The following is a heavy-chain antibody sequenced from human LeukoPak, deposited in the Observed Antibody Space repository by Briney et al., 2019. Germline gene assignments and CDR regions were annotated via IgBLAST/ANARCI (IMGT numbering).Heavy chain of an antibody. J-gene: IGHJ5*02. V-gene: IGHV4-34*01. CDR2: INHSGST. D-gene: IGHD3-3*01. CDR3: ARALGDFWSGYYKVRGYNWFDP. CDR1: GGSFSGYY. Sequence: SETLSLTCAVYGGSFSGYYWSWIRQPPGKGLEWIGEINHSGSTNYNPSLKSRVTISVDTSKNQFSLKLSPVTAADTAVYYCARALGDFWSGYYKVRGYNWFDPWGQGTPVTVSS.